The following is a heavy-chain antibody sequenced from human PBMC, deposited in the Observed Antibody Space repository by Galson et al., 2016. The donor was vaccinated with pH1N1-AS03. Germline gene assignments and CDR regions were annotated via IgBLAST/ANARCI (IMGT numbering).Heavy chain of an antibody. J-gene: IGHJ4*02. CDR3: ARDMLRPVDGTIVDY. V-gene: IGHV3-7*01. D-gene: IGHD6-19*01. CDR1: GFTFRNYA. Sequence: SLRLSCAASGFTFRNYAMHWLRQAPGKGPEWVANINQDGAKHSYVDSVRGRFTISRDNAKNSLYLQMNSLRIEDAAVYYCARDMLRPVDGTIVDYWGQGTLVTVSS. CDR2: INQDGAKH.